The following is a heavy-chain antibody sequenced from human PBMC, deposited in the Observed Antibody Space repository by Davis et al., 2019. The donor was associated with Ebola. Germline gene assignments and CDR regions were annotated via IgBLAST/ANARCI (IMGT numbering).Heavy chain of an antibody. CDR2: ISSSSRTI. Sequence: GGSLRLSCAASGFTFSSYSMNWVRQAPGKGLEWVSYISSSSRTIYYADSVKGRFTVSRDNARNSLYLQMNSLRDEDTAVYYCARTYYYGSGSYYHFDYWGQGTLVTVSS. CDR1: GFTFSSYS. J-gene: IGHJ4*02. D-gene: IGHD3-10*01. CDR3: ARTYYYGSGSYYHFDY. V-gene: IGHV3-48*02.